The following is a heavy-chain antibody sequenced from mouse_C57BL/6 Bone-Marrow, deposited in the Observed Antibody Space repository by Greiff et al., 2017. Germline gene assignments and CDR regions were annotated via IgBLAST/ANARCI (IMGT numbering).Heavy chain of an antibody. CDR1: GYSFTGYF. J-gene: IGHJ2*01. CDR3: ARGRRRYFDY. CDR2: INPYNGDT. Sequence: VHVKQSGPELVKPGASVKISCKASGYSFTGYFMHWVKQSPGKGLEWIGRINPYNGDTFYNQKFKGKATLTVDKSSSTAYMELLSLTSEDFAVYYCARGRRRYFDYWGQGTTLTVSS. V-gene: IGHV1-37*01.